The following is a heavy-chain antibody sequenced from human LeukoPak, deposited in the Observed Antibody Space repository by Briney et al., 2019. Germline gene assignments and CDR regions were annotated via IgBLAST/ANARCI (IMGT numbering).Heavy chain of an antibody. CDR3: ATADKWEPLDY. D-gene: IGHD1-26*01. J-gene: IGHJ4*02. V-gene: IGHV1-24*01. CDR1: GVSLTATS. CDR2: FDPDDGES. Sequence: ASVRVSCTVSGVSLTATSIHRVRQAAGQRREWMRGFDPDDGESISAKRFQGRFSMTEDTSTDTASMELRSLRLEDTAVYYCATADKWEPLDYWGQGALVTVSS.